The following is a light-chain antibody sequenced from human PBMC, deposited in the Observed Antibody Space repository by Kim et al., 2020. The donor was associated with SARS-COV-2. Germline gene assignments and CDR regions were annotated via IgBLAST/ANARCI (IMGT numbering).Light chain of an antibody. V-gene: IGKV1-17*01. J-gene: IGKJ5*01. CDR1: QNISSY. CDR3: LQHSTYPIT. Sequence: DIQMTQSPSSLSTSVGDRVTITCRASQNISSYLNWYQQKPGTAPKVLIYTASSLQSGVPSRFSGSGSGTEFTLTISSVQPEDFATYFCLQHSTYPITFGQGTRLEIK. CDR2: TAS.